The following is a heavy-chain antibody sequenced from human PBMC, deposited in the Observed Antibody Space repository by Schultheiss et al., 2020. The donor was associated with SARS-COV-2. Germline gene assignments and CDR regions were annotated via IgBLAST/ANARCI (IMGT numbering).Heavy chain of an antibody. CDR3: ARQGVGLYYYGMDV. V-gene: IGHV5-51*01. CDR1: GYTFISYW. CDR2: IYPGDSHT. J-gene: IGHJ6*02. Sequence: GESLKISCTGSGYTFISYWISWVRQMPGKGLEWLGTIYPGDSHTTYSPSFQGQVTISADKSISTAYLQWSSLKASDTAMYYCARQGVGLYYYGMDVWGQGTTVTVSS.